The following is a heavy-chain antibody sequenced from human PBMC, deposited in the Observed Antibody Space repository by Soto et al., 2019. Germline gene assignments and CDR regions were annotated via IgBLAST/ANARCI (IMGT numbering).Heavy chain of an antibody. J-gene: IGHJ6*02. CDR1: GFTFSSYA. V-gene: IGHV3-23*01. CDR3: AKGASLRFLESSPYYYGMDV. Sequence: PGGSLRLSCVASGFTFSSYAMSWVRQAPGKGLEWVSAISGSGGSTYYADSVKGRFTISRDNSKNTLYLQMNSLRAEDTAVYYCAKGASLRFLESSPYYYGMDVWGQGTTVTVSS. D-gene: IGHD3-3*01. CDR2: ISGSGGST.